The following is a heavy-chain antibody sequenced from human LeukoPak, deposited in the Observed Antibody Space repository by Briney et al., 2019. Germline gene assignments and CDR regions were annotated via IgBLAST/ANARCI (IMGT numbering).Heavy chain of an antibody. CDR1: GFTFSSYD. Sequence: GGSLRLSCAASGFTFSSYDMHWVRQATGKGLEWVSAIDTAGNTFYPGSVKGRFTISRENAKNSLYLQMNNVRAGDTAVYYCARTSKVTSVMDIWGQGTMVTVSS. D-gene: IGHD3-16*01. J-gene: IGHJ3*02. CDR3: ARTSKVTSVMDI. V-gene: IGHV3-13*04. CDR2: IDTAGNT.